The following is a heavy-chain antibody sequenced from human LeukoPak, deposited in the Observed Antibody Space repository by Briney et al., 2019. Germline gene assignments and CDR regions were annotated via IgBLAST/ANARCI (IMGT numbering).Heavy chain of an antibody. Sequence: PSQTLSLTCKVSGGSISSGSHYWSWIRQPAGKGLEWIGRIYTSGSTDYNPALKSRVTMSVDTSKNQFSLKLSSVTAADTAVYYCAATRGPWGQGTLVTVSS. V-gene: IGHV4-61*02. CDR1: GGSISSGSHY. CDR2: IYTSGST. J-gene: IGHJ5*02. D-gene: IGHD3-10*01. CDR3: AATRGP.